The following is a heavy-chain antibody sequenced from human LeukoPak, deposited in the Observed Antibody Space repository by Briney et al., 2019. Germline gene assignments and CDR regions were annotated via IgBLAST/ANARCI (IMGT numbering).Heavy chain of an antibody. J-gene: IGHJ5*02. V-gene: IGHV1-69*13. CDR3: ARPRYCSGGSCSKDWFDP. CDR2: IIPIFGTA. CDR1: GGTFSSYA. Sequence: SVKVSCKASGGTFSSYAISWVRQAPGQGLEWTGGIIPIFGTANYAQKFQGRVTITADESTSTAYMELSSLRSEDTAVYYCARPRYCSGGSCSKDWFDPWGQGTLVTVSS. D-gene: IGHD2-15*01.